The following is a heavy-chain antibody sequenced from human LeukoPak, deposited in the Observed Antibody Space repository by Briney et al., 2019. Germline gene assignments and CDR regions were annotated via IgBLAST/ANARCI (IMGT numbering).Heavy chain of an antibody. CDR2: INHSGST. CDR3: ARLPVVVTARYWYFDL. V-gene: IGHV4-34*01. J-gene: IGHJ2*01. Sequence: SETLSLTCAVYGGSFSGYYWSWIRQPPGKGLEWIGEINHSGSTNYNPSLKSRVTISVDTSKNQLSLKLSSVTAADTAVYYCARLPVVVTARYWYFDLWGRGTLVAVSS. CDR1: GGSFSGYY. D-gene: IGHD2-21*02.